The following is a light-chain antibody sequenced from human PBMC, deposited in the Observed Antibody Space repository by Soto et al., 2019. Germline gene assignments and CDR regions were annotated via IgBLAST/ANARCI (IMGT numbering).Light chain of an antibody. CDR1: QSVSSSY. CDR3: QQYGSSPRT. CDR2: DAS. J-gene: IGKJ1*01. V-gene: IGKV3-20*01. Sequence: EIVLTQSPGTLSLSPGERATLSCRASQSVSSSYLAWYQQKPGQAPRLLIFDASSRATGTPDRFSVSGSGTDFTLTISRLEPEDFAVYYCQQYGSSPRTFGQGTKVDIK.